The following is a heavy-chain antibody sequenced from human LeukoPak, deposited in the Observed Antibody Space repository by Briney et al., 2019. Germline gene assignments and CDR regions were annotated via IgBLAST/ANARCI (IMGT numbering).Heavy chain of an antibody. CDR2: IRSKAYGATT. CDR3: TRGYCSSTNCYSYS. D-gene: IGHD2-2*02. V-gene: IGHV3-49*04. J-gene: IGHJ4*02. CDR1: GFTFGDYA. Sequence: GGSLRLSCTASGFTFGDYAMSWVRQAPGKGLEWVGFIRSKAYGATTEYATSVKGRFTISRDDSKSIAYLQMNSLKIEDTAVYYCTRGYCSSTNCYSYSGGQGTLVTVSS.